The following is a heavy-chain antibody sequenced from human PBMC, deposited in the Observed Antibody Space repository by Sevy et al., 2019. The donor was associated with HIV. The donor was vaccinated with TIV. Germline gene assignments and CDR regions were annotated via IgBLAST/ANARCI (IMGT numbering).Heavy chain of an antibody. D-gene: IGHD2-2*01. Sequence: GGSLRLSCAASGFTFSSYSMNWVRQAPGKGLEWVSSISSSSSYIYYADSVKGRFTNSRDNAKNSLYLKMNSLGAEDTAVYYCASSPISDIVVVPAAATSAYYYYMDVWGKGTTVTVSS. CDR3: ASSPISDIVVVPAAATSAYYYYMDV. V-gene: IGHV3-21*01. CDR1: GFTFSSYS. J-gene: IGHJ6*03. CDR2: ISSSSSYI.